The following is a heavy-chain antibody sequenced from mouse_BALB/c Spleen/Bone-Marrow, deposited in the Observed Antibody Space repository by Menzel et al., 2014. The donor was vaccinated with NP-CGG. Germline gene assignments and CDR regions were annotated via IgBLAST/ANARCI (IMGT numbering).Heavy chain of an antibody. CDR2: FYPGSGSV. D-gene: IGHD3-3*01. CDR1: GHTFNVYN. V-gene: IGHV1-62-2*01. Sequence: QVQLQQSGAELVKPGASVKVSCKASGHTFNVYNIHWVKQRSGQGLEWIGWFYPGSGSVKYNEKFKDKATLTADKSSSTVYMELSRLTSGDSAVYFCARHEGGDFFAYWGQGTLVTVSA. J-gene: IGHJ3*01. CDR3: ARHEGGDFFAY.